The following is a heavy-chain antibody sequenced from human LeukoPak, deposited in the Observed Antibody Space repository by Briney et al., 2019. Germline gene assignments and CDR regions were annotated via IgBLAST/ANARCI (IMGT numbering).Heavy chain of an antibody. D-gene: IGHD4-17*01. CDR1: GGTFSSYA. Sequence: ASVKVSCKASGGTFSSYAISWVRQAPGQGLEWMGWINTNTGNPTYAQGFTGRFVFSLDTSVSTAYLQISSLKAEDTAVYYCAARNDYGDYYFDYWGQGTLVTVSS. CDR3: AARNDYGDYYFDY. J-gene: IGHJ4*02. V-gene: IGHV7-4-1*02. CDR2: INTNTGNP.